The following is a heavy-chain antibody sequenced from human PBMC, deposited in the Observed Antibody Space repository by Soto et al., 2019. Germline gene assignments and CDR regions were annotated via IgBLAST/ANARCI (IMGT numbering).Heavy chain of an antibody. V-gene: IGHV1-2*02. CDR2: INPKSGDT. Sequence: GASVKVSFKASGYTFTGYYIHWVRQAPGQGLEWMGWINPKSGDTNYAQKFQGRVSMTRDTSITTAYMEVSRLKSDDTAVYYCARGSPRMGALPTYWGQGTLVTVSS. J-gene: IGHJ4*02. D-gene: IGHD1-26*01. CDR3: ARGSPRMGALPTY. CDR1: GYTFTGYY.